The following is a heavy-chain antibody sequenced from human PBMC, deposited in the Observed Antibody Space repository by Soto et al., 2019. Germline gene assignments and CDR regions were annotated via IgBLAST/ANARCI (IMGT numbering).Heavy chain of an antibody. CDR2: IYWDDDK. V-gene: IGHV2-5*02. D-gene: IGHD3-10*01. CDR3: AYSGDILWFGRV. J-gene: IGHJ6*02. CDR1: GFSLRTSGVG. Sequence: QITLKESGPPLVKPTQTLTLTCTFSGFSLRTSGVGVGWIRQPPGKALEWLALIYWDDDKRYSPSLKSRLTITKDTSKNQVVLTMTNMDPVDTATYYCAYSGDILWFGRVWGQGTTVTVSS.